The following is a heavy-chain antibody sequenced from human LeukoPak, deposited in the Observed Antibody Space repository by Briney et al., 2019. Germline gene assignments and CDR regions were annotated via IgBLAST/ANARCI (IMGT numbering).Heavy chain of an antibody. J-gene: IGHJ3*02. CDR3: AREEIAAAYAFDI. Sequence: PGGSLRLSYAASGFTFSSYAMHWVRQAPGKGLEWVAVISYDGSNKYYADSVKGRFTISRDNSKNTLYLQMNSLRAEDTAVYYCAREEIAAAYAFDIWGQGTMVTVSS. V-gene: IGHV3-30-3*01. CDR1: GFTFSSYA. CDR2: ISYDGSNK. D-gene: IGHD6-13*01.